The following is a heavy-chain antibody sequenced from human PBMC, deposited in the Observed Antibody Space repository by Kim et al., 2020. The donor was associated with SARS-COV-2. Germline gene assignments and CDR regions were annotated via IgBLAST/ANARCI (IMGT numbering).Heavy chain of an antibody. D-gene: IGHD5-18*01. CDR3: AGNVDTDSALWN. CDR2: INHSGST. J-gene: IGHJ4*02. CDR1: GGSFSGYY. V-gene: IGHV4-34*01. Sequence: SETLSLTCAVYGGSFSGYYWSWIRQPPGKGLEWIGEINHSGSTNYNPSLKSRVTISLDTSKNQFSLKLSSVTAADTAVYYCAGNVDTDSALWNWGQGTLVTVSS.